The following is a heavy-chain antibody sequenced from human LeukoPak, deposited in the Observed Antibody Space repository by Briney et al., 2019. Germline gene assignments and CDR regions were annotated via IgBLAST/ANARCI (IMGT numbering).Heavy chain of an antibody. CDR2: MNPNSGNT. Sequence: ASVKVSXKTSGYTVIDFHMQRVRQAPGQGLEWMGWMNPNSGNTGYAQKFQGRVTITRNTSISTAYMELSSLRSEDTAVYYCARAGLAARRVDPWGQGTLVTVSS. J-gene: IGHJ5*02. CDR3: ARAGLAARRVDP. V-gene: IGHV1-8*03. CDR1: GYTVIDFH. D-gene: IGHD6-6*01.